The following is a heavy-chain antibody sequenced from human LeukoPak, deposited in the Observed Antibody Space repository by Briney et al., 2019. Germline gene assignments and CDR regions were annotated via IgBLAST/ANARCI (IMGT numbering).Heavy chain of an antibody. Sequence: GGSLRLSCAASEFTFSRYWMHWVRQVPGKGLVWVSRINSDGSSTSYADSVKGRFTISRDNSKNTLYLEMSSLRIEDTAVYYCAKDPYSSRMEYFQQWGQGTLVIVSP. J-gene: IGHJ1*01. CDR3: AKDPYSSRMEYFQQ. CDR2: INSDGSST. D-gene: IGHD3-22*01. V-gene: IGHV3-74*01. CDR1: EFTFSRYW.